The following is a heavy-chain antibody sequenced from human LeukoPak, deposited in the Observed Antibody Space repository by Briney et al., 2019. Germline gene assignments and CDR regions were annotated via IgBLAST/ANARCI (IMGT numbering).Heavy chain of an antibody. V-gene: IGHV3-23*01. CDR2: ISGSGGST. CDR1: GFTFSSYA. CDR3: ARDLEDYNNYGEMGF. Sequence: GGSLRLSCAASGFTFSSYAMSWVRQAPGKGLEWVSAISGSGGSTYYADSVKGRFTISRDNSKNTLYLQMSSLRAEDTAVYYCARDLEDYNNYGEMGFWGQGTLVTVSS. J-gene: IGHJ4*02. D-gene: IGHD4-11*01.